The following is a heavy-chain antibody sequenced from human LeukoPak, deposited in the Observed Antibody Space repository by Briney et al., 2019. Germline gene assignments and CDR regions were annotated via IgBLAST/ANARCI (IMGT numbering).Heavy chain of an antibody. CDR3: AKSGGYGLIDY. V-gene: IGHV4-39*01. J-gene: IGHJ4*02. CDR2: IYSSGST. CDR1: GASISGSGYY. Sequence: SETLSLTCTVSGASISGSGYYWGWIRQPPGKGLEWIGSIYSSGSTYYNASLQSRVTISIETSKNQISLRLNSVTAADTAMYYCAKSGGYGLIDYWGQGTLVSVSS. D-gene: IGHD1-26*01.